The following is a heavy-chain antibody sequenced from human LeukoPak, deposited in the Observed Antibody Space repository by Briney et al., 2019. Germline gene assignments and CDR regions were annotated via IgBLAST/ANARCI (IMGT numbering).Heavy chain of an antibody. CDR3: ARTYYYDSGGQALDY. Sequence: SETLSLTCTVSGYSISSGYYWGWIRQPPGKGLEWIGSIYHSGTTYYNPSLKSRVTISVDTSKNQFSLNLNSVTAADTALYYCARTYYYDSGGQALDYWGQGTLVTVSS. D-gene: IGHD3-10*01. V-gene: IGHV4-38-2*02. J-gene: IGHJ4*02. CDR2: IYHSGTT. CDR1: GYSISSGYY.